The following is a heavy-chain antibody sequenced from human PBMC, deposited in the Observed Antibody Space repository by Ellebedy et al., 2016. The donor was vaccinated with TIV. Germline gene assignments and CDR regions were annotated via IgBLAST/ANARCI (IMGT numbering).Heavy chain of an antibody. D-gene: IGHD2-21*02. CDR1: GFIFSNYG. V-gene: IGHV3-33*01. CDR2: IWYDGGNK. Sequence: GESLKISCEASGFIFSNYGMHWVRQAPGQGLEWVAFIWYDGGNKYYADSVKGRFTIYRDNSKNTVYLQMNNLGAEDTAVFYCARNRHVDRGDCLDYWGQGTLVTVSS. CDR3: ARNRHVDRGDCLDY. J-gene: IGHJ4*02.